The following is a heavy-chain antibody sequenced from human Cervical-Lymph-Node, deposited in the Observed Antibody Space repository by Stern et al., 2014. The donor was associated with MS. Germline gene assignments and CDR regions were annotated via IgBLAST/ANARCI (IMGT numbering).Heavy chain of an antibody. CDR3: ASDSSSSHNFDY. CDR1: GGSISSYY. V-gene: IGHV4-59*01. J-gene: IGHJ4*02. D-gene: IGHD6-13*01. Sequence: QLQESGPGLVKPSETLSLTCTVSGGSISSYYWSWIRQPPGKGLEWIGYIYYSGSTNYNPSLKSRVTISVDTSKNQFSLKLSSVTAADTAVYYCASDSSSSHNFDYWGQGTLVTVSS. CDR2: IYYSGST.